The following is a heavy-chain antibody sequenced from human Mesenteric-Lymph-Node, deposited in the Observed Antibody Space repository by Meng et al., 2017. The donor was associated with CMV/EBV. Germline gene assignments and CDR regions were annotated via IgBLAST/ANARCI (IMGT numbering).Heavy chain of an antibody. Sequence: GESLKISCAASGFTFSSYEMNWVRQAPGKGLEWVSYISNSDGTTYYADPVKGRFTISRDNDKNSLYLQMNSLRAEDTAAYYCARETGGLCSSTNCQKTFDYWGQGTVVTVSS. CDR2: ISNSDGTT. CDR3: ARETGGLCSSTNCQKTFDY. CDR1: GFTFSSYE. D-gene: IGHD2-2*01. V-gene: IGHV3-48*03. J-gene: IGHJ4*02.